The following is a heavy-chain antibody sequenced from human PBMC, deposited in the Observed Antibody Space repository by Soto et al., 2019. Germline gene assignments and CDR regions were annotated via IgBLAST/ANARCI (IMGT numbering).Heavy chain of an antibody. CDR1: GGTFSSYA. CDR3: ARDVLGATVTTLGWFDP. D-gene: IGHD4-17*01. J-gene: IGHJ5*02. CDR2: IIPIFGTA. V-gene: IGHV1-69*13. Sequence: SVKVSCKASGGTFSSYAISWVRQAPGQGLEWMGGIIPIFGTANYAQKFQGRVTITADESTSTAYMELSSLRSEDTAVYYCARDVLGATVTTLGWFDPWGQGTLVTVSS.